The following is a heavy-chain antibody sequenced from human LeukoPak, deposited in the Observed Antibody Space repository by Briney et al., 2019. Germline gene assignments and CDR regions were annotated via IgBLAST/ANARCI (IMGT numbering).Heavy chain of an antibody. Sequence: SVKDSCRASGGTFSSYAISWARQAPGQGLEWMGGIIPIFGTANYAQKFQGRVTITTDESTSTAYMELSSLRSEDTAVYYCARVGYGDYGFDYWGQGTLVTVSS. CDR1: GGTFSSYA. D-gene: IGHD4-17*01. CDR3: ARVGYGDYGFDY. V-gene: IGHV1-69*05. CDR2: IIPIFGTA. J-gene: IGHJ4*02.